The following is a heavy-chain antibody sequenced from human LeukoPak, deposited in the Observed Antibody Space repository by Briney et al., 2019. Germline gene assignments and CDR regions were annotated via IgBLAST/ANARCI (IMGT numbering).Heavy chain of an antibody. D-gene: IGHD5-18*01. CDR2: IKQDGTEK. J-gene: IGHJ6*03. Sequence: PGGSLRLSCAASGFTFNIYWMTWVRQAPGKGLEWVANIKQDGTEKYYVDSVKGRFTISRDNSKNSLYLQMNSLRAEDTALYYCAKVGRELWLGRYYYYYYMDVWGKGTTVTVSS. CDR3: AKVGRELWLGRYYYYYYMDV. V-gene: IGHV3-7*03. CDR1: GFTFNIYW.